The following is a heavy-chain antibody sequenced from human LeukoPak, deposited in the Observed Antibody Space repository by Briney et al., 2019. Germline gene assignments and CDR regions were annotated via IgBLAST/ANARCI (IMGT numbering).Heavy chain of an antibody. CDR3: ARGHPPSYYDFWSGYYLPDFDY. Sequence: GASVKVSFKASGGTFSSYAISWVRQAPGQGLERMGGIIPIFGTANYAQKFQGRVTITADESTSTAYMELSGLRSEDTAVYYCARGHPPSYYDFWSGYYLPDFDYWGQGTLVTVSS. V-gene: IGHV1-69*01. J-gene: IGHJ4*02. CDR1: GGTFSSYA. CDR2: IIPIFGTA. D-gene: IGHD3-3*01.